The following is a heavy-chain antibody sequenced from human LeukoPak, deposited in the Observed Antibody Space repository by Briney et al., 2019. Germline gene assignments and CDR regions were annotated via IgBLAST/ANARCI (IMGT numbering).Heavy chain of an antibody. CDR1: GFTFSSYA. CDR3: AKVSKLLWFGELLYFDY. V-gene: IGHV3-23*01. Sequence: GGSLRLSCAASGFTFSSYAMSWVRQAPGKGLEWVSAISGSGGSTYYADSVKGRFTISRDNSKNTLYLQMNSLRAEDTAVYYCAKVSKLLWFGELLYFDYWGQGTLVTLSS. D-gene: IGHD3-10*01. CDR2: ISGSGGST. J-gene: IGHJ4*02.